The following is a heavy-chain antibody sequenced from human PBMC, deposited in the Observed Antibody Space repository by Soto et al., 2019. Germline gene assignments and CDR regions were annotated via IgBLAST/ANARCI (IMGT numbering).Heavy chain of an antibody. CDR2: INHSGST. D-gene: IGHD3-10*01. CDR3: ARVVQGIDY. V-gene: IGHV4-34*01. CDR1: GGSFSGYY. J-gene: IGHJ4*02. Sequence: SETLSLTCAVYGGSFSGYYWTWIRQPPGTGLEWIGEINHSGSTNYNPSLKSRVTISVDKSKNQFSLKLSSVTAADTAVYYCARVVQGIDYWGQGTLVTVSS.